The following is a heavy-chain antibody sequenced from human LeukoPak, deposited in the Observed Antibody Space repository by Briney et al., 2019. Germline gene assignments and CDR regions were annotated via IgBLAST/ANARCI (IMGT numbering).Heavy chain of an antibody. D-gene: IGHD3-22*01. V-gene: IGHV3-23*01. CDR2: ISGSGGST. Sequence: GGSLRLSCAASGFTFSSYAMSWVRQAPGKGLEWVSAISGSGGSTYYADSVKGRFTISRDNSKNTLYLQMNSLRAEETAVYYCAKGRYYYDSSDAFDIWGQGTMVTVSS. CDR1: GFTFSSYA. J-gene: IGHJ3*02. CDR3: AKGRYYYDSSDAFDI.